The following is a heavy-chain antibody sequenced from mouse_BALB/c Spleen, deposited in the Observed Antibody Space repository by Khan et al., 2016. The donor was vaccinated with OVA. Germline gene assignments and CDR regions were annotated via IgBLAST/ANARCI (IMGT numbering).Heavy chain of an antibody. CDR2: ISYSGNT. Sequence: QLEESGPGLVKPSQSLSLTCTVTGYSITSDYAWNWIRQFPGNKLEWMGFISYSGNTNYNPSLKRRISITRDTSKNQFFLQLNSVTTEDTAAYYCARVYGGVFDYWGQGTTLTVSS. CDR3: ARVYGGVFDY. D-gene: IGHD1-1*01. CDR1: GYSITSDYA. J-gene: IGHJ2*01. V-gene: IGHV3-2*02.